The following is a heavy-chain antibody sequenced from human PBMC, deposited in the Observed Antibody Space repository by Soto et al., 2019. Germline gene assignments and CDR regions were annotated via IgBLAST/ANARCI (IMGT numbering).Heavy chain of an antibody. V-gene: IGHV4-34*01. CDR3: AMVSPAYYYYYGMDV. CDR2: INHSGST. Sequence: SETLSLTCAVYGGSFSGYYWSWIRQPPGKGLEWIGEINHSGSTNYNPSLKSRVTISVDTSKNQFSLKLSSVTAADTAVYYCAMVSPAYYYYYGMDVWGQGTTVTVS. J-gene: IGHJ6*02. D-gene: IGHD2-15*01. CDR1: GGSFSGYY.